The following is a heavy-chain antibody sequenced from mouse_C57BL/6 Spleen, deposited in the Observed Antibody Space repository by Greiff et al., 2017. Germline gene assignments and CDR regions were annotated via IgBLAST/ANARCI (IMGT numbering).Heavy chain of an antibody. CDR2: IYPGSGNT. CDR3: ARWESNFYAMDY. J-gene: IGHJ4*01. CDR1: GYSFTSYY. V-gene: IGHV1-66*01. D-gene: IGHD2-5*01. Sequence: QVQLKQSGPELVKPGASVKISCKASGYSFTSYYIHWVKQRPGQGLEWIGWIYPGSGNTKYNEKFKGKATFTADTSSNTAYMQLSSLTTEDSAIYYCARWESNFYAMDYWGQGTSVTVSS.